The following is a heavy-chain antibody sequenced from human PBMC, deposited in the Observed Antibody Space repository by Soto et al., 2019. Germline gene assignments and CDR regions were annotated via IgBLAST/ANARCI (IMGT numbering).Heavy chain of an antibody. V-gene: IGHV1-69*13. J-gene: IGHJ6*02. D-gene: IGHD1-20*01. CDR3: ARAIIGLTGKLLAYYYYGMDV. CDR2: IIPIFGTA. CDR1: GGTFSSYA. Sequence: ASVKVSCKASGGTFSSYAISWVRQAPGQGLEWMGGIIPIFGTANYAQKFQGRVTITADESTSTAYMELSSLRSEDTAVYYCARAIIGLTGKLLAYYYYGMDVWGQGTTVTVSS.